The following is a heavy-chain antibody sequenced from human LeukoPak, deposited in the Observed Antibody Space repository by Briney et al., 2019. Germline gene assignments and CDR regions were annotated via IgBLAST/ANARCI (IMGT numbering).Heavy chain of an antibody. V-gene: IGHV3-21*01. J-gene: IGHJ6*03. CDR3: ARAGIIYDYVWGSSDYYYYYMDV. Sequence: GGSLRLSCAASGFTFSSYSMNWVRQAPGKGLEWVSSISSSSSYIYYADSVKGRFTISRDNAKNSLYLQMNSLRAEDTAVYYCARAGIIYDYVWGSSDYYYYYMDVWGKGTTVTVSS. CDR1: GFTFSSYS. D-gene: IGHD3-16*01. CDR2: ISSSSSYI.